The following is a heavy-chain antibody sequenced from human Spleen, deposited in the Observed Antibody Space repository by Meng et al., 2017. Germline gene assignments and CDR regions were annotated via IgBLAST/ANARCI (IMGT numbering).Heavy chain of an antibody. Sequence: QVRPEEAGPGLVKPAETLSLTCSISGGFINSYYWSWIRQPAGKGLEWVGRIHSSGRTNFNPSLKSRVTMSVDTLKNQVSLKLTSVTAADTAMYFCVRDVVLNIWGQGTLVTVSS. V-gene: IGHV4-4*07. CDR1: GGFINSYY. CDR2: IHSSGRT. CDR3: VRDVVLNI. J-gene: IGHJ4*02.